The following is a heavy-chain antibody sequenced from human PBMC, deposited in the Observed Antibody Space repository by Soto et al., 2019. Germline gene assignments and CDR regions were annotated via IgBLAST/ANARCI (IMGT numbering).Heavy chain of an antibody. J-gene: IGHJ6*03. D-gene: IGHD3-3*01. CDR2: MNPNSGNT. CDR3: ARGLRYLEWLSYYMDV. Sequence: QVQLVQSGAEVKKPGASAKVSCKASGYTFTSYDINWVRQATGQGLEWMGWMNPNSGNTGYAQKFQGRVTMTRNTSISTAYMELSSLRSEDTAVYYCARGLRYLEWLSYYMDVWGKGTTVTVSS. V-gene: IGHV1-8*01. CDR1: GYTFTSYD.